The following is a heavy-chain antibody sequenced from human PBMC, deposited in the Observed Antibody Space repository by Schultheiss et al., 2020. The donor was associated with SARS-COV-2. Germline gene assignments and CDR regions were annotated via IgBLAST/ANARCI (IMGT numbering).Heavy chain of an antibody. V-gene: IGHV5-51*01. Sequence: GGSLRLSCKGSGYSFTSYWIGWVRQMPGKGLEWVGIIYPGESDIRYSPSFQGQVTISADKSISTAYLQWSSLKASDTAIYYCARGWFPEATSFAFDSWGRGTLVTVSS. D-gene: IGHD1-26*01. CDR1: GYSFTSYW. CDR2: IYPGESDI. CDR3: ARGWFPEATSFAFDS. J-gene: IGHJ4*02.